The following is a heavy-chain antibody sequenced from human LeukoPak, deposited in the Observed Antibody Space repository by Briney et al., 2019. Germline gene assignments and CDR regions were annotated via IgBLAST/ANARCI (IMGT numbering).Heavy chain of an antibody. J-gene: IGHJ3*02. CDR2: IYYSGST. CDR1: GGSISGYY. D-gene: IGHD1-26*01. V-gene: IGHV4-59*01. Sequence: PSETLSLTCTVFGGSISGYYWSWIRQPPGKGLEWIGYIYYSGSTSYNPSLKSRVTISVDTSKNQFSLKLSSVTAADTAVYYCAREGARWEPSFSAFDIWGQGTMVTVSS. CDR3: AREGARWEPSFSAFDI.